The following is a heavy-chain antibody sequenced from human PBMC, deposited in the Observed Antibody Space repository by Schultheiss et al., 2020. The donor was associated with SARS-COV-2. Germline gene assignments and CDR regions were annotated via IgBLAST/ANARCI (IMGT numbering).Heavy chain of an antibody. CDR1: GFTFNNYN. Sequence: GGSLRLSCAASGFTFNNYNMNWVRQAPGKGLEWVSSISSSSYYIYYADSLKGRFTISRDNAKNSLFLQMNSLRAEDTAVYYCAKDYLWGQGTLVTVSS. J-gene: IGHJ4*02. D-gene: IGHD4-23*01. CDR2: ISSSSYYI. V-gene: IGHV3-21*01. CDR3: AKDYL.